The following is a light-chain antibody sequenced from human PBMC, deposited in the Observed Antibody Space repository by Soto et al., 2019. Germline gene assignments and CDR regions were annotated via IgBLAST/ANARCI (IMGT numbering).Light chain of an antibody. V-gene: IGLV2-23*03. CDR2: EGS. Sequence: QSALTQPASVSGSPGQSITISCTGTNSDVGSYNLVSWYQQHPGKAPKLMIYEGSKRPSGVPNRFSGSTSGNTASLTISGLQAEDEADYYCCSYAGSNTFSYVFGTGTKLTVL. J-gene: IGLJ1*01. CDR3: CSYAGSNTFSYV. CDR1: NSDVGSYNL.